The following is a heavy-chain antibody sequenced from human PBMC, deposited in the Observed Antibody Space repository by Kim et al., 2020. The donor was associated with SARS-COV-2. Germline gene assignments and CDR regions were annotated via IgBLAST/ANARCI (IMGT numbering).Heavy chain of an antibody. V-gene: IGHV3-30*01. J-gene: IGHJ4*02. CDR3: ARDRMASGYPYYFDY. Sequence: DSVKGRFTISRDNSKNTLYLEMNSLRAEDTAVYYCARDRMASGYPYYFDYWGQGTLVTVSS. D-gene: IGHD3-22*01.